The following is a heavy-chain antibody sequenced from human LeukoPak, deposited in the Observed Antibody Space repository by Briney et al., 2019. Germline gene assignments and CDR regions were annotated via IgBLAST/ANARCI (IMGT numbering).Heavy chain of an antibody. V-gene: IGHV3-30-3*01. Sequence: PGRSLRLSCAASGFTFSSYAMHWLRQAPGKGLEWVAVISYDGSNKYYEDSVKGRFTISRDNSKNTLYLQMNSLRAEDTAVYYCARDTRGDYYFDYWGQGTLVTVSS. CDR3: ARDTRGDYYFDY. J-gene: IGHJ4*02. CDR1: GFTFSSYA. D-gene: IGHD2-21*02. CDR2: ISYDGSNK.